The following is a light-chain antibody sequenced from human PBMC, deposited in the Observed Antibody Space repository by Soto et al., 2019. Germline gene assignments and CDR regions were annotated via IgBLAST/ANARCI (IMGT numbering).Light chain of an antibody. CDR3: QKYNNWPWT. CDR2: GAS. V-gene: IGKV3-15*01. Sequence: EIVMTQSPATLSVSPGERATITCRASQGVSSNLAWYQQKPGQAPRLLIYGASTLDSGIPARFSGSGSGTEFTLTISSLQSEDVAVYYCQKYNNWPWTFGQGTKVEIK. CDR1: QGVSSN. J-gene: IGKJ1*01.